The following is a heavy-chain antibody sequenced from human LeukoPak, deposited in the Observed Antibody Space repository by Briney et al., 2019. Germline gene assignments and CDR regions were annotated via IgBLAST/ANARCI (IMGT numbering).Heavy chain of an antibody. J-gene: IGHJ2*01. CDR1: GDSVSSNSVA. Sequence: SRTLSDTCAISGDSVSSNSVAWNWIRQSPSRGLEWLGSTYYRFKWYNDYAVSVKSRININPDTSKNQFSLQLKSVTPEDTAVYYCARRRGMTTVTTGAYWYFDLWGGGTLVTVSS. D-gene: IGHD4-17*01. CDR2: TYYRFKWYN. CDR3: ARRRGMTTVTTGAYWYFDL. V-gene: IGHV6-1*01.